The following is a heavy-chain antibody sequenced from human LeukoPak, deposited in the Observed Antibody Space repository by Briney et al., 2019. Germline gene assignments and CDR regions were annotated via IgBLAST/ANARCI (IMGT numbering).Heavy chain of an antibody. Sequence: AGGSLRLSCAASGFTFSSYAMSWVRQAPGKGLEWVSVISGSGGSTYYADSVKGRFTISRDNSKNTLYLQMNSLRAEDTAVYYCAKDLSRTYYDILTGLTRNENYGMDVWGQGTTVTVSS. CDR2: ISGSGGST. CDR3: AKDLSRTYYDILTGLTRNENYGMDV. D-gene: IGHD3-9*01. J-gene: IGHJ6*02. V-gene: IGHV3-23*01. CDR1: GFTFSSYA.